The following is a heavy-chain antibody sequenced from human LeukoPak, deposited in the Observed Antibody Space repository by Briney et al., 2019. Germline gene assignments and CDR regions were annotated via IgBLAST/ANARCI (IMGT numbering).Heavy chain of an antibody. J-gene: IGHJ3*02. V-gene: IGHV3-48*02. CDR2: ISRSSDVI. CDR1: GFTFSYYS. Sequence: GSLSLSCAASGFTFSYYSMNWVRQAPGKGLDWVSYISRSSDVIYYADSVKGRFTISRDNAKNSLYLQMNSLRDEDTAVYYCARDKTSDIWGQGTMVTVSS. CDR3: ARDKTSDI.